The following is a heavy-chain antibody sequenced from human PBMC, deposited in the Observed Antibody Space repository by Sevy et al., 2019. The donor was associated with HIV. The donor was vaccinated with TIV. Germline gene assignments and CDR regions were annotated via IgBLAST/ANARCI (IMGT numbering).Heavy chain of an antibody. CDR1: GYTFTSYY. CDR2: INPSGGST. V-gene: IGHV1-46*01. J-gene: IGHJ6*02. D-gene: IGHD3-22*01. CDR3: AREGYYYDSSGYGYYYYYGMDV. Sequence: ASVKVSCKASGYTFTSYYMHWVRQAPGQGLEWMGIINPSGGSTSYAQKFQGRVTMTRDTSTSTVYMELSSLRSEDTAVYYCAREGYYYDSSGYGYYYYYGMDVWGQGTTVTVSS.